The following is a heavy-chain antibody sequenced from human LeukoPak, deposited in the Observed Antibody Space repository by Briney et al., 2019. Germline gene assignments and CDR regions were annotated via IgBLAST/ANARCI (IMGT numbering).Heavy chain of an antibody. V-gene: IGHV4-4*07. CDR1: GGSISTYF. CDR3: ARDRVDSSGYYYYYGIDV. D-gene: IGHD3-22*01. CDR2: LYTSGST. Sequence: PSETLSLTCTVSGGSISTYFWSWIRQPAGKGLEWIGRLYTSGSTNYNPSLKSRLTMSADTSKNQFSLNLRSVTAADTAIYYCARDRVDSSGYYYYYGIDVWGQGTEVTVSS. J-gene: IGHJ6*02.